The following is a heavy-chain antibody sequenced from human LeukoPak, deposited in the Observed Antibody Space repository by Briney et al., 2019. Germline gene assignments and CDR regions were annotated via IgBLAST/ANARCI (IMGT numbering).Heavy chain of an antibody. D-gene: IGHD1-20*01. V-gene: IGHV1-18*01. J-gene: IGHJ4*02. CDR1: GYTFTSYG. CDR3: ARDSRTHYFNWNDEGGVADY. CDR2: ISAYNGNT. Sequence: ASVKVSCKASGYTFTSYGISWVRQAPGQGLEWMGWISAYNGNTNYAQKLQGRVTMTTDTSTSTAYMELRSLRSDDTAVYYCARDSRTHYFNWNDEGGVADYWGQGTLVTVSS.